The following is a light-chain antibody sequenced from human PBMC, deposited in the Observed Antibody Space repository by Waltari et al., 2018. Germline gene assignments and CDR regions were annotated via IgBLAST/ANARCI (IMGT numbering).Light chain of an antibody. J-gene: IGKJ4*01. CDR3: QQYYSYPLT. CDR2: AAS. V-gene: IGKV1-8*01. Sequence: AIRMTQSSSSFSASTVDRVTITCRASQGISSYLAWYQQKPGKAPKLLIYAASTLQSGVPSRFSGSGSGTDFTLTISCLQSEDFATYYCQQYYSYPLTFDGGTKVEIK. CDR1: QGISSY.